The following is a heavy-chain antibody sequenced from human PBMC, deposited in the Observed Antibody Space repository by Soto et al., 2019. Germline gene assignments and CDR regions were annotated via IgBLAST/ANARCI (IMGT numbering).Heavy chain of an antibody. D-gene: IGHD6-19*01. CDR2: IYYSGST. J-gene: IGHJ4*02. CDR1: GASISVYS. Sequence: SETLSLTCTVSGASISVYSWSWIRQPPGKGLEWIGYIYYSGSTNYNPSLKCRVAISLDTSKNQFSLKLSSVTAADTAVYYCARSTDSSGWRFDYWGQGTQVTVS. CDR3: ARSTDSSGWRFDY. V-gene: IGHV4-59*01.